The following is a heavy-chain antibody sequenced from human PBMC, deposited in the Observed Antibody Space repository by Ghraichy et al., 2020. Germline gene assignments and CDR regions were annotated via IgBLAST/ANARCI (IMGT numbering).Heavy chain of an antibody. V-gene: IGHV3-30*04. J-gene: IGHJ6*02. Sequence: GGSLRLSCAASGFTFSSYAMHWVRQAPGKGLEWVAVISYDGSNKYYADSVKGRFTISRDNSKNTLYLQMNSLRAEDTAVYYCASLTRLRTTVTSWDYYYGMDVWGQGTTVTVSS. CDR2: ISYDGSNK. CDR1: GFTFSSYA. CDR3: ASLTRLRTTVTSWDYYYGMDV. D-gene: IGHD4-17*01.